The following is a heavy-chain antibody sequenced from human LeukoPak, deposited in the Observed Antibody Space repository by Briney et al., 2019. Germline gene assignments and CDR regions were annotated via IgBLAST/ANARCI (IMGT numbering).Heavy chain of an antibody. V-gene: IGHV3-7*04. D-gene: IGHD3-22*01. J-gene: IGHJ4*02. CDR2: IKQDGSEK. CDR3: ARVLHKRNYDSSVYYGY. CDR1: GFTFSSDW. Sequence: PGGSLRLSCAASGFTFSSDWMIWVRQAPGKGLEWVANIKQDGSEKYYVDSVKGRFTISRDNAKNSLYLQMNSLRAEDTAVYYCARVLHKRNYDSSVYYGYWGQGTLVTVSS.